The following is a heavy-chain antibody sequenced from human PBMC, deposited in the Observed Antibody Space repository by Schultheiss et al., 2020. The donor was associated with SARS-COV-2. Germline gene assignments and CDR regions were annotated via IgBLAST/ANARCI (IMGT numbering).Heavy chain of an antibody. J-gene: IGHJ5*02. D-gene: IGHD1-26*01. CDR3: TTDPSGSYVA. CDR1: GFTFSSYS. Sequence: GESLKISCAASGFTFSSYSMNWVRQAPGKGLEWVGRIKSKTDGGTTDYAAPVKGRFTISRDDSKNTLYLQMNSLKTEDTAVYYCTTDPSGSYVAWGQGTLVTVSS. CDR2: IKSKTDGGTT. V-gene: IGHV3-15*01.